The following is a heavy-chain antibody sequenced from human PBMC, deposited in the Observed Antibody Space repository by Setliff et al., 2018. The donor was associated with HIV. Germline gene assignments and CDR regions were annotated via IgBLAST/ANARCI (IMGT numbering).Heavy chain of an antibody. D-gene: IGHD5-18*01. CDR1: GFTFSNYE. Sequence: GGSLRLSCAASGFTFSNYETNWVRQAPGKGLEWVSYISSSGTTIYYADSVKGRFTISRDNSKNTMFLQMNSLRVEDTAIYYCAKMHTAMDPDTFDIWGQGTMVTVSS. CDR3: AKMHTAMDPDTFDI. CDR2: ISSSGTTI. V-gene: IGHV3-48*03. J-gene: IGHJ3*02.